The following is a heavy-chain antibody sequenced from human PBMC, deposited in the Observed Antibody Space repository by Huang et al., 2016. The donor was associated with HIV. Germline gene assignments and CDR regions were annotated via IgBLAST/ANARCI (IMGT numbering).Heavy chain of an antibody. D-gene: IGHD3-10*01. V-gene: IGHV4-34*02. Sequence: QVHLQQWGAGLLKSAETLSLTCAVYGGSLRGYYWSWLRQTPGKGLEWIGEINHLGRPNYNPSLKSLVSISMDGSKKQFSLKLRSISDADTAVYFCARDATKNPRGWFDPWGQGTLVTVSS. CDR3: ARDATKNPRGWFDP. CDR2: INHLGRP. J-gene: IGHJ5*02. CDR1: GGSLRGYY.